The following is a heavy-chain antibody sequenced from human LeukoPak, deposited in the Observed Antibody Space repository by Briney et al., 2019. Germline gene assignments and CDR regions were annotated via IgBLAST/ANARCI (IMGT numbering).Heavy chain of an antibody. J-gene: IGHJ4*02. V-gene: IGHV4-59*12. CDR1: GGSISSYY. CDR3: ARDPSDIVATIIFDY. CDR2: IYYSGST. D-gene: IGHD5-12*01. Sequence: SETLSLTCTVSGGSISSYYWSWIRQPPGKGLEWIGYIYYSGSTNYNPSLKSRVTISVDTSKNHFSLRLSSVTAADTAVYYCARDPSDIVATIIFDYWGQGTLVTVSS.